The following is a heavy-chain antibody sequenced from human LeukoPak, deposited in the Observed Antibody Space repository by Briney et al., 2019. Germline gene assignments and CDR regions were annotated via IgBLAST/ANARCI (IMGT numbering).Heavy chain of an antibody. V-gene: IGHV3-30*18. CDR3: AKPRLGYSYGYPELDY. CDR2: ISYDGSNK. Sequence: GRTLTLSCAASGVTFSGYCMRWVRQPPGKGLEWVGDISYDGSNKYYADYVKGRFTISRDNSKNTLYLQMNSLRAEDTAVYYCAKPRLGYSYGYPELDYWGQGTLVTVSS. J-gene: IGHJ4*02. CDR1: GVTFSGYC. D-gene: IGHD5-18*01.